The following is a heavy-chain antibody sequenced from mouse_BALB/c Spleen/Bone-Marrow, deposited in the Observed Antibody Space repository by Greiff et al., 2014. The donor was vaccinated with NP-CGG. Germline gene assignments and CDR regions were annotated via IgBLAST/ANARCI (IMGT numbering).Heavy chain of an antibody. CDR3: ARVDLFVIGESLDV. D-gene: IGHD2-14*01. V-gene: IGHV1-34*02. J-gene: IGHJ1*01. Sequence: DVQLQQSVPELASPGDSLKISCKASGYSFTGYTMNWVKQSHGQNLEWIGFINPYNGDTSYNQKFKGKATLTVDKSSSTAYMELLSLTSEDSAVDYCARVDLFVIGESLDVWGAGTTVTVSS. CDR1: GYSFTGYT. CDR2: INPYNGDT.